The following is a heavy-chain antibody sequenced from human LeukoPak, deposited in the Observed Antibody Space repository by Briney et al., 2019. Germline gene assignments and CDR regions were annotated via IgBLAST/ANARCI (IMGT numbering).Heavy chain of an antibody. J-gene: IGHJ4*02. CDR3: ARPGWYYDILTGYSPLSL. D-gene: IGHD3-9*01. CDR2: IIPIFGTA. V-gene: IGHV1-69*13. CDR1: GGTFSSYA. Sequence: ASVTVSCTASGGTFSSYAISWVRQAPGQGLEWMGGIIPIFGTANYAQKFQGRVTITADESTSTAYMELSSLRSEDTAVYYCARPGWYYDILTGYSPLSLWGQGTLVTVSS.